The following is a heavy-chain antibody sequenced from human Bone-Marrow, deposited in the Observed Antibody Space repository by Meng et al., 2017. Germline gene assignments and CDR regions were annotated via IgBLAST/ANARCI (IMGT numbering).Heavy chain of an antibody. J-gene: IGHJ4*02. V-gene: IGHV3-48*04. D-gene: IGHD3-22*01. CDR2: ISSSGSTI. CDR1: GFTFSSYG. CDR3: ARAGYYYDSSGYYRLGY. Sequence: GGSLRLSCAASGFTFSSYGMHWVRQAPGKGLEWVSYISSSGSTIYYADSVKGRFTISRDNAKNSLYLQMNSLRAEDTAVYYCARAGYYYDSSGYYRLGYWGQGTLVTVSS.